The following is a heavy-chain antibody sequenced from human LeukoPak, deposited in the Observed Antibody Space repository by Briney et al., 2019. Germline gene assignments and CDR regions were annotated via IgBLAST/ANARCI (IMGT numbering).Heavy chain of an antibody. J-gene: IGHJ3*02. CDR2: INSDGSST. V-gene: IGHV3-74*01. Sequence: PGGSLRLSCAASGFTFSSYWMHWVRQAPGKGLVWVSRINSDGSSTSYADSVRGRFTISRDNAKNTLYLQMNSLRAEDTAVYYCARDFPEYYYGSGSAGAFDIWGQGTMVTVSS. CDR1: GFTFSSYW. D-gene: IGHD3-10*01. CDR3: ARDFPEYYYGSGSAGAFDI.